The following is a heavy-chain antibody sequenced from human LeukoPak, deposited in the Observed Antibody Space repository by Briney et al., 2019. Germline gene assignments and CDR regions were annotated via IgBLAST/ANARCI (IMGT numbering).Heavy chain of an antibody. J-gene: IGHJ4*02. CDR2: IYSGGST. CDR1: GFTVSSNY. CDR3: ARGIRGYSYPMGY. V-gene: IGHV3-53*01. D-gene: IGHD5-18*01. Sequence: PGGSLRLSCAASGFTVSSNYMSWVRQAPGKGLEWDSVIYSGGSTYYADSVKGRFTISRDNSKNTLYLQMNSLRAEDTAVCYCARGIRGYSYPMGYWGQGTLVTVSS.